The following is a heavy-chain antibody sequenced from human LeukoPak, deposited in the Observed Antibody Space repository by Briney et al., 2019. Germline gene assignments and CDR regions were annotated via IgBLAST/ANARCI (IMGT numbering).Heavy chain of an antibody. CDR3: AAAAVVTSKAFDY. V-gene: IGHV1-58*02. D-gene: IGHD4-23*01. J-gene: IGHJ4*02. CDR2: IVVGSGNT. Sequence: GTSVKVSCKASGFTFTSSAMQWVRQARGQRLEWIGWIVVGSGNTNYAQKFQERVTITRDMSTSTAYMELSSLRSEDTAVYYCAAAAVVTSKAFDYWGQGTLVTVSS. CDR1: GFTFTSSA.